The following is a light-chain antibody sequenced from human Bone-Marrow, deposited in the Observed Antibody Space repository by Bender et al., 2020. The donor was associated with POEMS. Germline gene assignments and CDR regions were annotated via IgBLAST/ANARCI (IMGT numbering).Light chain of an antibody. V-gene: IGLV3-25*02. CDR2: KDS. CDR1: VLPKQY. J-gene: IGLJ2*01. CDR3: QAWDSSTAWV. Sequence: SYELTQPPSVSVSPGQTARITCSADVLPKQYVYWYHQRPGQAPVLVIYKDSERPSGIPERFSGSSSGTTVTLTISGARFEDEADYYCQAWDSSTAWVFGAGTKLTVL.